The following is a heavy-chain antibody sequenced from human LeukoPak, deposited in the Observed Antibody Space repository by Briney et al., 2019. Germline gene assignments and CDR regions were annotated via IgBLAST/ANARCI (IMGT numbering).Heavy chain of an antibody. CDR3: AREGGDRPIVKFDS. CDR1: GYTFTSYS. D-gene: IGHD3-16*02. Sequence: ASVKVSCKASGYTFTSYSIRWVRQAPGQRGEWMGIINPIGGATTYTQKFQGRVTMTRDMSTSTVYMELSSLRSDDTGVYYCAREGGDRPIVKFDSWGQGTLVTVSS. V-gene: IGHV1-46*01. CDR2: INPIGGAT. J-gene: IGHJ4*02.